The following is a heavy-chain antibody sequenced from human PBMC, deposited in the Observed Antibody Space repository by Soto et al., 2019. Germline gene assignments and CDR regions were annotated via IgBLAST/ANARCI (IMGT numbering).Heavy chain of an antibody. D-gene: IGHD3-3*01. V-gene: IGHV1-18*01. J-gene: IGHJ6*03. Sequence: QVQLVQSGAEVKKPGASVKVSCKASGYTFTSYGISWVRQAPGQGLERMGWISAYNGNTNCAKKLQGRVTMTTDTATRTAYRELRCLGSDDTAVYYWARDTDGKYYDFWSGYKKDGSGWVYMDVWGKGTAVTVSS. CDR2: ISAYNGNT. CDR1: GYTFTSYG. CDR3: ARDTDGKYYDFWSGYKKDGSGWVYMDV.